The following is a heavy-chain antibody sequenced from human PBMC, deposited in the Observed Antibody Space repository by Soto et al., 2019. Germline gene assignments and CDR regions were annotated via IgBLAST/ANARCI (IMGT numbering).Heavy chain of an antibody. CDR3: ARGKAAYYDFWSGYYSPWFDP. D-gene: IGHD3-3*01. V-gene: IGHV1-46*01. CDR2: INPSGGST. J-gene: IGHJ5*02. CDR1: GYTFTSYY. Sequence: ASVKVSCKASGYTFTSYYMHWVRQAPGQGLEWMGIINPSGGSTSYAQKFQGRVTMTRDTSTSTVYMELSSLRSEDTAVYYCARGKAAYYDFWSGYYSPWFDPWGQGTPVTVSS.